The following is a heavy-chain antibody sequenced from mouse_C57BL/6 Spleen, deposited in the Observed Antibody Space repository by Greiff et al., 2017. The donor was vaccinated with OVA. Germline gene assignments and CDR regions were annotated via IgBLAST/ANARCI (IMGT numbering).Heavy chain of an antibody. CDR1: GFNIKDYY. CDR3: TLYGYDAAMDY. D-gene: IGHD2-2*01. CDR2: IDPADGDT. Sequence: EVQLQQSGAELVRPGASVKLSCTASGFNIKDYYMHWVKQRPEQGLEWIGRIDPADGDTEYAPKFQGKATMTADTSSNTAYLQLSSLTSEDTAVYYCTLYGYDAAMDYWGQGTSVTVSS. V-gene: IGHV14-1*01. J-gene: IGHJ4*01.